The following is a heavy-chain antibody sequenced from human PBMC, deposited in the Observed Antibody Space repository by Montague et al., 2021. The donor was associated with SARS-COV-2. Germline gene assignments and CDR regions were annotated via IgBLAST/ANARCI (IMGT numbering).Heavy chain of an antibody. CDR1: GWCNRGAD. D-gene: IGHD3-10*01. CDR2: IYFRRST. V-gene: IGHV4-59*01. Sequence: SETLSLTCSIFGWCNRGADWNCTRLHPRQRMKSYGDIYFRRSTNYNPSLKSRVTISVDTSKNQFSLKLSSVTAADTAVYYCARVKRGYDYGLGVSAHFDYWGQGTLVTVSS. J-gene: IGHJ4*02. CDR3: ARVKRGYDYGLGVSAHFDY.